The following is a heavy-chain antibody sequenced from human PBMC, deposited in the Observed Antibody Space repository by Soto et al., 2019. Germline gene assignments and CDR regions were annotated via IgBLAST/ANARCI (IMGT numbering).Heavy chain of an antibody. CDR1: GFTFRTYA. V-gene: IGHV3-23*01. Sequence: GGSLRLSCAASGFTFRTYAMGWVRQAPGKGLEWVSVMSNSGDETYYADSVKGRFTISRDNFQNTLYLQLSSLRADDTAVYYCAKDAARTSGWYDFDLWGKGTRVTVS. CDR3: AKDAARTSGWYDFDL. D-gene: IGHD6-19*01. J-gene: IGHJ4*02. CDR2: MSNSGDET.